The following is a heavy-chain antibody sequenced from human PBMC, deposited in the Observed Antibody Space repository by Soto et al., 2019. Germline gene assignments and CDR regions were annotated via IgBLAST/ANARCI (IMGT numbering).Heavy chain of an antibody. J-gene: IGHJ4*02. Sequence: QVQFVQSGAEVKKPGASVRLSCKPSGYTLPNYSIQWVRQAAGQGLQWLGWINPGTGYTESSQRFQGRLTLTMDNSATTFYMDLTSLTPEDTAVYFCTRDLNGGNPFDYWGQGTLVTVSS. CDR3: TRDLNGGNPFDY. D-gene: IGHD2-8*01. CDR2: INPGTGYT. V-gene: IGHV1-3*01. CDR1: GYTLPNYS.